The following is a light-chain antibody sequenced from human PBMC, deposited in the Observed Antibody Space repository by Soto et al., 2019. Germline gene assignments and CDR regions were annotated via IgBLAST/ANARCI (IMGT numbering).Light chain of an antibody. V-gene: IGKV3-15*01. Sequence: EIVITQSPSTLCVSTGERATLSLMSSQSVSTNLAWYQQKPGQGPRLLLFGASTRAIGIPARFSGSGSGTDFTLTISSLQSEDFAVYYCQHYNELPLTFGGGTKVDI. CDR1: QSVSTN. CDR2: GAS. J-gene: IGKJ4*01. CDR3: QHYNELPLT.